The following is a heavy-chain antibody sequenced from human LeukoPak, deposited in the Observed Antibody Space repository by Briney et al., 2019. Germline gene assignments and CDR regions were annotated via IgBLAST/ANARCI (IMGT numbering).Heavy chain of an antibody. Sequence: GGSLRLSCAASGFTFNNYAMTWVRQAPGKGLEWVSAISGSGGTTLYADSVKGRFTISRDNSKNTLYLQMNSLRAEDTAVYYCAKDTISGGSSYFDYWGQGTLVTVSS. V-gene: IGHV3-23*01. D-gene: IGHD2-15*01. CDR1: GFTFNNYA. J-gene: IGHJ4*02. CDR2: ISGSGGTT. CDR3: AKDTISGGSSYFDY.